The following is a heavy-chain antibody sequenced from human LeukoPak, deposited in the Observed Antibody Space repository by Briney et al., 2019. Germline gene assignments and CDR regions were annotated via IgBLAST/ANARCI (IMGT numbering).Heavy chain of an antibody. J-gene: IGHJ4*02. Sequence: PGGSLRLSCAASGFTFSSYSMNWVRQAPGKGLEWVSSISSSSSYIYYADSVKGRFTISRDNAKNSLYLQMNSLRAEDTAVYYCARGYDFWSGYYSFDYWGQGTLVTVSS. V-gene: IGHV3-21*01. CDR1: GFTFSSYS. CDR2: ISSSSSYI. CDR3: ARGYDFWSGYYSFDY. D-gene: IGHD3-3*01.